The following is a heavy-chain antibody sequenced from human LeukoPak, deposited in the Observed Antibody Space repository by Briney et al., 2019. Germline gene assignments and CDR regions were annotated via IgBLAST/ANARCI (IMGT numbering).Heavy chain of an antibody. Sequence: SETLSLTCTVSGGSISSGGYYWSWIRQHPGKGLEWIGYIYYSGSTYYNPSLKSRVTISVDTSKNQFPLKLSSVTAADTAVYYCARVTVWSGYLFDYWGQGTLVTVSS. D-gene: IGHD3-3*01. J-gene: IGHJ4*02. CDR1: GGSISSGGYY. CDR3: ARVTVWSGYLFDY. V-gene: IGHV4-31*03. CDR2: IYYSGST.